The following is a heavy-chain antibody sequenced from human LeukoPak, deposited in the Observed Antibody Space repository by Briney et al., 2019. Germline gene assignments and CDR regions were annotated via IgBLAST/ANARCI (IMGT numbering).Heavy chain of an antibody. V-gene: IGHV3-74*01. D-gene: IGHD3-3*01. Sequence: PGRSLRLSCAASGFTFSSYWMHWVRQAPGKGLVWVSRINSDGSSTSYADSVKGRFTISRDNAKNTLYLQMNSLRAEDTAVYYCARVYDFWSGNIDYWGQGTLVTVSS. CDR1: GFTFSSYW. J-gene: IGHJ4*02. CDR2: INSDGSST. CDR3: ARVYDFWSGNIDY.